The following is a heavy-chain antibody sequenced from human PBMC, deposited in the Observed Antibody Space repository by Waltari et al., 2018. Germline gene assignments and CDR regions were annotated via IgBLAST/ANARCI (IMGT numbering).Heavy chain of an antibody. V-gene: IGHV3-15*01. CDR2: IKSKTDGGTI. J-gene: IGHJ4*02. Sequence: EVQLVESGGGLVKPGGSLRLSCAASGFTFSNAWMNWVRQASGKGLEWVGRIKSKTDGGTIDYAAPVKGRFTISRDDAKTTLYVQMNSLKNEDTGVYFCTYSSGWSRFDFWGQGTLVIVSS. D-gene: IGHD6-19*01. CDR3: TYSSGWSRFDF. CDR1: GFTFSNAW.